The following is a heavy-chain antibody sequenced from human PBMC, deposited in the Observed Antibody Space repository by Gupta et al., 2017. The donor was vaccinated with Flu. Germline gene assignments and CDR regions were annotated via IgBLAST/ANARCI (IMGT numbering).Heavy chain of an antibody. J-gene: IGHJ4*02. CDR2: ISYSSSYI. CDR3: ARDFYGSGSFYEASGDS. CDR1: GFPFRTYG. Sequence: EVQLVASGGGLVKPGGSLRLTCAASGFPFRTYGMNWVRQAPGKRLEWVSSISYSSSYIYYVDSVKGRFTVSRDNAKNSLYLQMNSLRAEDTALYYCARDFYGSGSFYEASGDSWGQGTLVTVSS. D-gene: IGHD3-10*01. V-gene: IGHV3-21*02.